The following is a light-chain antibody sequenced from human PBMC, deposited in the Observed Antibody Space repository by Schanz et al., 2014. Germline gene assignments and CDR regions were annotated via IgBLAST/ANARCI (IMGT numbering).Light chain of an antibody. J-gene: IGLJ3*02. V-gene: IGLV2-8*01. CDR2: DVT. Sequence: QSALTQPPSASGSPGQSVTISCTGTSSDVGGYNYVSWYQQHPGKAPKLIISDVTRRPSGVPDRFSGSKSDNTASLTVSGLQAEDEADYYCSSYAGSNNFGVFGGGTKLTVL. CDR3: SSYAGSNNFGV. CDR1: SSDVGGYNY.